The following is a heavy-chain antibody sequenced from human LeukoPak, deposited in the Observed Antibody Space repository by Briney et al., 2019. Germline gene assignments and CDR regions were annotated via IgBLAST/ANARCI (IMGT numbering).Heavy chain of an antibody. D-gene: IGHD6-6*01. Sequence: GASVKVSCKASGGTFSSYAISWVRQAPGQGLEWMGRIIPILGIANYAQKFQGRVTITADKSTSTAYMELSSLRSEDTAVYYCARDTERIAARPGYFQHWGQGTLVTVSS. CDR1: GGTFSSYA. CDR3: ARDTERIAARPGYFQH. V-gene: IGHV1-69*04. CDR2: IIPILGIA. J-gene: IGHJ1*01.